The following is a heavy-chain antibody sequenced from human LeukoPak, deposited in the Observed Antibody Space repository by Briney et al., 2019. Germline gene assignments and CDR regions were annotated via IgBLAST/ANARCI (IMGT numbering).Heavy chain of an antibody. Sequence: SETLSLTCTVSGGSISSYYWSWIRQPAGKGLEWNGRIYTSGSTNYNPSLKSRVTMSVDTSKNQFSLKLSSVTAADTAVYYCARGDRPSQGVFSLAFDYWGQGTLVTVSS. D-gene: IGHD5/OR15-5a*01. CDR2: IYTSGST. CDR3: ARGDRPSQGVFSLAFDY. J-gene: IGHJ4*02. CDR1: GGSISSYY. V-gene: IGHV4-4*07.